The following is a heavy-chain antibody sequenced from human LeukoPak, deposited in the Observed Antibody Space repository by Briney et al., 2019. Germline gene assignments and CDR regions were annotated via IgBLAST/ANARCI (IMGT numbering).Heavy chain of an antibody. CDR2: INHSGST. V-gene: IGHV4-34*01. CDR3: ARGSGMDV. J-gene: IGHJ6*02. Sequence: SETLSLTCAVYGGSFSGYYWSWIRQPPGKGLEWIGGINHSGSTNYNPSLKSRVTISVDTSKNQFSLKLSSVTAADTAVYYCARGSGMDVWGQGTTVTVSS. CDR1: GGSFSGYY.